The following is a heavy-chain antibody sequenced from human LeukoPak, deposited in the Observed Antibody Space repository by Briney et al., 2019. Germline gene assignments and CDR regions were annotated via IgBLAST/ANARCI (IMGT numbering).Heavy chain of an antibody. CDR3: ARGQRRYDFLTETTTYYMDV. Sequence: SETLSLTCTVSGYSISSGYYWGWIRQPPGKGLEWIGGIYHSGSTYYNPSLKSRVTRSVDKAKNQFSLKLSSVTAADTAVYYCARGQRRYDFLTETTTYYMDVWGKGTTVTISS. V-gene: IGHV4-38-2*02. CDR1: GYSISSGYY. CDR2: IYHSGST. D-gene: IGHD3-9*01. J-gene: IGHJ6*03.